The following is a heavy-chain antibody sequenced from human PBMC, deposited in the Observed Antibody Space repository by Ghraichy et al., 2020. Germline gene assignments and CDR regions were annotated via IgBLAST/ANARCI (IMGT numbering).Heavy chain of an antibody. CDR2: ISSSSSTI. V-gene: IGHV3-48*04. CDR1: GFTFSSYS. D-gene: IGHD3-10*01. Sequence: GESLNISCAASGFTFSSYSMNWVRQAPGKGLEWVSYISSSSSTIYYADSVKGRFTISRDDAKNSLYLQMKSLRAEDTAVYYCARGRGWFGGGDPFDMWGQGTMVTVSS. J-gene: IGHJ3*02. CDR3: ARGRGWFGGGDPFDM.